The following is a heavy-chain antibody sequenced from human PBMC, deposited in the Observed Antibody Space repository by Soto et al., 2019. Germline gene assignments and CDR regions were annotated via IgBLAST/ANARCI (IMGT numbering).Heavy chain of an antibody. V-gene: IGHV3-74*01. CDR3: TRGPRASSGGTGAY. CDR1: GFSFDSYW. Sequence: QLVEGGGGLVQPGGSLRLSCTVSGFSFDSYWMHWVRQAPGKGPVWVSRIDYDGTTTNYADFVKGRFTISRDNAKNTLYLQMNSLRPEDTAVYYCTRGPRASSGGTGAYWGQGTLVTVSS. CDR2: IDYDGTTT. J-gene: IGHJ4*02. D-gene: IGHD2-2*01.